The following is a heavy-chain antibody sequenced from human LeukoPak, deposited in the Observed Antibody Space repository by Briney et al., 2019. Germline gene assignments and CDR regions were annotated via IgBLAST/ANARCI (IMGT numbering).Heavy chain of an antibody. CDR1: GFTFSIYW. V-gene: IGHV3-7*01. D-gene: IGHD6-6*01. J-gene: IGHJ4*02. CDR2: IKEDGSEA. CDR3: ARIRPGNYFDY. Sequence: QPGGSLRLSCTASGFTFSIYWMSWVRQAPGKGLEWVASIKEDGSEAHYVDSVKGRFTISRDNARNSVHVQMNSLRAEDTAVYFCARIRPGNYFDYWGQGALVTVSS.